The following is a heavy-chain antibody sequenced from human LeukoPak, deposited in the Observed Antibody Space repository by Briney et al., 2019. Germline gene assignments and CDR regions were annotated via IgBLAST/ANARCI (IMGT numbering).Heavy chain of an antibody. D-gene: IGHD1-7*01. CDR1: GGSFSGYF. V-gene: IGHV4-34*01. CDR3: ARNSRPGTGTTLVYLLDY. Sequence: PSETLSLTCAVYGGSFSGYFWTWIRQPPGKGLEWIGEINHSRRTNYNPSLKSRVTISVDTSKNQFSLKLSSVTAADTAVYYCARNSRPGTGTTLVYLLDYWGQGTLVTVSS. J-gene: IGHJ4*02. CDR2: INHSRRT.